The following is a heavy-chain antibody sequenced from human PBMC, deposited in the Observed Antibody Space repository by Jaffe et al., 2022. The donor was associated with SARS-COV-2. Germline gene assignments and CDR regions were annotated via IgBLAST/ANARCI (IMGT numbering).Heavy chain of an antibody. V-gene: IGHV3-74*01. CDR1: RFIFSNFW. CDR3: VRGGNRLYYGTPMYHDVFDK. D-gene: IGHD3-10*01. Sequence: EVQLVESGGGLVQSGGSLRLSCGASRFIFSNFWMHWVRQAPGKGLVWVSSIHSDASGTSYADSVKGRFIISRDNVRNTLHLQMNSLRVEDTAVYYCVRGGNRLYYGTPMYHDVFDKWGQGTMVTVSS. CDR2: IHSDASGT. J-gene: IGHJ3*02.